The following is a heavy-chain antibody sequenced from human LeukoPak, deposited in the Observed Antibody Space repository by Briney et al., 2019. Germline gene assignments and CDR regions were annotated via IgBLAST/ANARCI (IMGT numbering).Heavy chain of an antibody. V-gene: IGHV3-13*01. J-gene: IGHJ6*03. D-gene: IGHD4-17*01. CDR1: GFTFSSYD. Sequence: PGGSLRLSCAASGFTFSSYDMHWVRQATGKGLEWVSAIGTAGDTYYPGSVKGRFTISRENAKNSLYLQMNSLRAGDTAVYYCARGTVSSPYYHYYMDVWGKGTTVTVSS. CDR3: ARGTVSSPYYHYYMDV. CDR2: IGTAGDT.